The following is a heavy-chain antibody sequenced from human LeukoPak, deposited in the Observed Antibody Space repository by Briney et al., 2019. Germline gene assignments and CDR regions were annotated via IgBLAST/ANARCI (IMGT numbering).Heavy chain of an antibody. D-gene: IGHD3-10*01. Sequence: GRSLRLSCAASGFTFSSYGMHWVRQAPGKGLEWVAVISYDGSNKYYADSVKGRFTISRDNSKNTLYLQMNSLRAEDTAVYYCAKDGRFGEQTDLGSGGSYFDYWGQGTLVTVSS. CDR3: AKDGRFGEQTDLGSGGSYFDY. CDR2: ISYDGSNK. J-gene: IGHJ4*02. CDR1: GFTFSSYG. V-gene: IGHV3-30*18.